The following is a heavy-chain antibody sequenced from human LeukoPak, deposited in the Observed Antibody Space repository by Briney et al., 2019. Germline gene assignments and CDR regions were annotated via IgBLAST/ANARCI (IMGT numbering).Heavy chain of an antibody. Sequence: PSETLSLTCTVSGGSISNFYWSWILQPPGKGLEWIGYIYYSGSTNYNPSLKSRVTISVDTSKNQFSLRLSSVTAADTAVYYCARTTSFDYWGQGTLVTVSS. CDR2: IYYSGST. J-gene: IGHJ4*02. V-gene: IGHV4-59*08. D-gene: IGHD2/OR15-2a*01. CDR1: GGSISNFY. CDR3: ARTTSFDY.